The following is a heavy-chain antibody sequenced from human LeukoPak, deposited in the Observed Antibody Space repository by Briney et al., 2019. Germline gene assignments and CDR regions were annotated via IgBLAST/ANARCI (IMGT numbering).Heavy chain of an antibody. CDR2: ISGSGGSI. D-gene: IGHD4-17*01. CDR1: GFTFSSYA. CDR3: ARGGQQNYGDYVDQGFDY. Sequence: QPGGSLRLSCAASGFTFSSYAMSWVRQAPGKGREWVSAISGSGGSIYYADSVQGRFTISRDNSKNTLYLQMNSLRAEDTAVYYCARGGQQNYGDYVDQGFDYWGQGTLVTVSS. J-gene: IGHJ4*02. V-gene: IGHV3-23*01.